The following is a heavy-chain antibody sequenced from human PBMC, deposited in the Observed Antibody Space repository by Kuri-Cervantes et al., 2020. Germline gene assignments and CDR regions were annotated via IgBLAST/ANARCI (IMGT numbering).Heavy chain of an antibody. Sequence: GSLRLSCTVTGGSVNSNSHYWNWIRQTPGNGLEWIGYVYYTGSTNYNPSLKSRVTMSVDTSKNQFSLNLNSVTAADTAVYYCARDPPGYYGSGSPGYYYMDVWGKGTTVTVSS. V-gene: IGHV4-61*01. CDR1: GGSVNSNSHY. CDR2: VYYTGST. J-gene: IGHJ6*03. CDR3: ARDPPGYYGSGSPGYYYMDV. D-gene: IGHD3-10*01.